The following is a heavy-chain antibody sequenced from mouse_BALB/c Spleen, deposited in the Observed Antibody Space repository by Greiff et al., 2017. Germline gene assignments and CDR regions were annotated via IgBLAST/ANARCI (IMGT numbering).Heavy chain of an antibody. V-gene: IGHV5-6-3*01. Sequence: EVQVVESGGGLVQPGGSLKLSCAASGFTFSSYGMSWVRQTPDKRLELVATINSNGGSTYYPDSVKGRFTISRDNAKNTLYLQMSSLKSEDTAMYYCARGNYRWAMDYWGQGTSVTVSS. D-gene: IGHD2-14*01. CDR2: INSNGGST. CDR1: GFTFSSYG. CDR3: ARGNYRWAMDY. J-gene: IGHJ4*01.